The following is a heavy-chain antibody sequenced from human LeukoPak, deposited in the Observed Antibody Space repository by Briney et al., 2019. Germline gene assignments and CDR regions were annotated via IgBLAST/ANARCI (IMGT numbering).Heavy chain of an antibody. CDR3: AKEGASYYDFWRRSFDY. D-gene: IGHD3-3*01. V-gene: IGHV3-23*01. J-gene: IGHJ4*02. CDR1: GFTFSSYG. Sequence: GGSLRLSCAASGFTFSSYGMSWVRQAPGKGLEWVSAISGSGGSTYYADSVKGRFTISRDNSKNTLYLQMNSLRAEDTAVYYCAKEGASYYDFWRRSFDYWGQGTLVTVSS. CDR2: ISGSGGST.